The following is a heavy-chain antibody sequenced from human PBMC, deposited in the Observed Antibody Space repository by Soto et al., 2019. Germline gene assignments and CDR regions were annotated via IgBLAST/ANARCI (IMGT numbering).Heavy chain of an antibody. CDR1: GGSISSSSYY. J-gene: IGHJ4*02. V-gene: IGHV4-39*01. Sequence: QLQLQESGPGLVKPSETLSLTCSVSGGSISSSSYYWGWIRQPPGKGLEWIGSIYYSGSTYYNPSLKSRVTISVDTSKNQFSLKLSSVTAADTAVYYCASWGYCISTSCPDYWGQGTLVTVSS. D-gene: IGHD2-2*01. CDR2: IYYSGST. CDR3: ASWGYCISTSCPDY.